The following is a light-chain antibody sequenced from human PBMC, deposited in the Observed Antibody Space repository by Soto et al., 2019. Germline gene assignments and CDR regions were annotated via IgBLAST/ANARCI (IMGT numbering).Light chain of an antibody. CDR2: SHN. V-gene: IGLV1-47*02. CDR3: AAWDDSLRGYV. Sequence: QSVLTQPPSASGTPGQRITISCSGSSSNIGSNYVYWYQQLPGTAPKLLIYSHNQRPSGVPDRFSGSKSGTSASLAMSGLRSEDEADYYCAAWDDSLRGYVFGTGTKVTVL. CDR1: SSNIGSNY. J-gene: IGLJ1*01.